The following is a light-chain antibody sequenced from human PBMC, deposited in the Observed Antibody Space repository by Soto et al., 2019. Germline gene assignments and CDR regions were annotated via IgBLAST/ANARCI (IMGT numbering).Light chain of an antibody. CDR3: QQYNNWWT. CDR1: QSVSSS. Sequence: EVVMTQSPATLSMSPGERATLSCRASQSVSSSLAWYQQKPGQAPRLLIYGASTRATGIPDRFSGSGSETECTLTIISLQAEDFAIYYCQQYNNWWTFGQGTKVEIK. V-gene: IGKV3-15*01. CDR2: GAS. J-gene: IGKJ1*01.